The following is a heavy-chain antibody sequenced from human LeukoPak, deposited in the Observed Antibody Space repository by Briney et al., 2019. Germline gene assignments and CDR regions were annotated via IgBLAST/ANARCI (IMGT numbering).Heavy chain of an antibody. CDR1: GFTFDDYA. V-gene: IGHV3-43*01. J-gene: IGHJ4*02. Sequence: GGSLGLSCAASGFTFDDYAMHWVRQAPGKGLQWVSLISWEGDTTYYADSVRGRFTISRDNSRNFLYLHMNSLRTDDTAFYYCTRDTDYGSATNYFDHWGQGTLVSVSS. D-gene: IGHD3-10*01. CDR3: TRDTDYGSATNYFDH. CDR2: ISWEGDTT.